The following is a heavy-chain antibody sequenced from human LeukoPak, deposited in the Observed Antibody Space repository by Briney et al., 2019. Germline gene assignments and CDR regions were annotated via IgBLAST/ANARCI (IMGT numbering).Heavy chain of an antibody. CDR2: ISNLGSTI. CDR3: ARDGSGSIGYYFDY. Sequence: SGRSLRLSCAASGFTFGRYEMNWVRQAPGKGLEWVSYISNLGSTIYYADSVKGRFTISRDNAKNSLYLQINSLRAEDTAIYYCARDGSGSIGYYFDYWGQGTLVTVAS. V-gene: IGHV3-48*03. D-gene: IGHD3-22*01. CDR1: GFTFGRYE. J-gene: IGHJ4*02.